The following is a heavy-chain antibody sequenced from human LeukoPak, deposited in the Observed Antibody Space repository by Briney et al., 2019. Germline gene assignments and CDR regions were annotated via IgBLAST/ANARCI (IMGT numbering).Heavy chain of an antibody. CDR3: AGGYCSSTSCLSHYYYYYGMDV. Sequence: SETLSLTCAVYGGSFSGYYWSWIRQPPGKGLEWIGEINHSGSTNHNPSLKSRVTISVDTSKNQFSLKLSSVTAADTAVYYCAGGYCSSTSCLSHYYYYYGMDVWGKGTTVTVSS. CDR1: GGSFSGYY. V-gene: IGHV4-34*01. J-gene: IGHJ6*04. D-gene: IGHD2-2*01. CDR2: INHSGST.